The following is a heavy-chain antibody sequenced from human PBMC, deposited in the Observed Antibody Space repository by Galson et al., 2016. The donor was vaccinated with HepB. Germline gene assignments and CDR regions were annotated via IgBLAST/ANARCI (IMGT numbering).Heavy chain of an antibody. J-gene: IGHJ6*02. V-gene: IGHV3-74*01. D-gene: IGHD4-17*01. CDR2: INSDGSST. CDR3: VREDYGDDPVYYYYFGMDV. Sequence: LRLSCAASGFPFSRYWMHWVRPAPGKGLVWVSRINSDGSSTIYADSVRGRFTISRDNAKNRLYLQMNSLRAEDTALYYCVREDYGDDPVYYYYFGMDVWGHRITVTVSS. CDR1: GFPFSRYW.